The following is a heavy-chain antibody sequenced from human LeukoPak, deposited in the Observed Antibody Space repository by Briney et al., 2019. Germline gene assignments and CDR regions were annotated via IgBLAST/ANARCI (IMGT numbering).Heavy chain of an antibody. CDR3: AKDRGMTTVTYYYFDY. D-gene: IGHD4-17*01. Sequence: GGSLRLSCAASGFTFSSYGMHWVRQAPGKGLEWVAVIWYDGSNKYYADSVKGRFTTSRDNSKNTLYLQMNSLRAEDTAVYYCAKDRGMTTVTYYYFDYWGQGTLVTVSS. CDR1: GFTFSSYG. CDR2: IWYDGSNK. V-gene: IGHV3-33*06. J-gene: IGHJ4*02.